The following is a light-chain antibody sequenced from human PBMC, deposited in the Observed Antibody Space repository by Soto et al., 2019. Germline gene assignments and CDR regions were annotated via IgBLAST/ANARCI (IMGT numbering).Light chain of an antibody. J-gene: IGKJ1*01. CDR2: WAS. Sequence: DIVMTQSPDSLAVSLGERATINCTSSQSVLHRSSNRNYLTWYQQKPGQPPKLLIYWASTRESGVPDRFSGSGSGTDFTLTISSLQAEDVAVYYCQQCHGRPPTFGQGTKVEIK. CDR1: QSVLHRSSNRNY. CDR3: QQCHGRPPT. V-gene: IGKV4-1*01.